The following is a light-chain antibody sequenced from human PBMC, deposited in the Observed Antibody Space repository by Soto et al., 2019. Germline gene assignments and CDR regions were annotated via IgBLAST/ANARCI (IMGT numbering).Light chain of an antibody. J-gene: IGKJ1*01. V-gene: IGKV3-20*01. CDR1: QSVSSNY. Sequence: ENVFTQSPCTLSLSPGKRATLSCRASQSVSSNYLAWYQQKPGQAPRLLIYGASTRATGIPDRFSGSGSGTDFTLTISRLEPEDFAVYYCQQYGSSPRTFGQGTKVDIK. CDR3: QQYGSSPRT. CDR2: GAS.